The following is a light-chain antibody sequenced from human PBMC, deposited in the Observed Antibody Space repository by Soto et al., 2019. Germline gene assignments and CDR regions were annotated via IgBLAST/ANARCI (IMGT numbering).Light chain of an antibody. CDR1: QSVSSNY. Sequence: VLTQSPGTLSLSPGDSATLSCRASQSVSSNYLAWYQQKPGQAPRLLVYGASSRATGIPDRFSGSGSGTDFTLTISSLQPEDVATYYCQKYNSALWTFGQGTKV. V-gene: IGKV3-20*01. J-gene: IGKJ1*01. CDR2: GAS. CDR3: QKYNSALWT.